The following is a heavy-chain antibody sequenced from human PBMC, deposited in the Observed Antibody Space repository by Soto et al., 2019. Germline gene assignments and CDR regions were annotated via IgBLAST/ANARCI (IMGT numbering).Heavy chain of an antibody. J-gene: IGHJ4*02. D-gene: IGHD2-21*02. CDR1: GESISSSSYY. CDR3: ARQRTTVVTQAYFDH. Sequence: SETLSLTCIVSGESISSSSYYWGWIRQPPGKGLEWIGSIYYSGRTYYNPSFKSRVTISIDTSKNQFSLKLSSVTATDTAVYYCARQRTTVVTQAYFDHWGQGALGTVSS. CDR2: IYYSGRT. V-gene: IGHV4-39*01.